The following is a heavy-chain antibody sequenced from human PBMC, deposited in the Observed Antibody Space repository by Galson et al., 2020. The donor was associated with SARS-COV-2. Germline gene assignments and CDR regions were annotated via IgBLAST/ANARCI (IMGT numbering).Heavy chain of an antibody. CDR3: AAGTGGNYYYGMDV. V-gene: IGHV3-30*03. D-gene: IGHD6-13*01. Sequence: QLGESLKISCAASGFTFSSYGMHWVRQAPGKGLEWVAVISYDGSNKYYADSVKGRFTISRDNSKNTLYLQMNSLRAEDTAVYFSAAGTGGNYYYGMDVWGQGTTVTVSS. CDR1: GFTFSSYG. J-gene: IGHJ6*02. CDR2: ISYDGSNK.